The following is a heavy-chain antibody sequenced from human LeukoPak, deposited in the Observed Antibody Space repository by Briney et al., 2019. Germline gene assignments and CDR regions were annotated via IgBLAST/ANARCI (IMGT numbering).Heavy chain of an antibody. Sequence: SETLSLTCTVSGGSVSSGSYYWSWIRQPPGKGLEWIGFIYYSGSTNYNPSLKSRVTISVDTSKNQFSLNLNSVTAADTAVYYCARGGAARLHFQNWGQGTLVTVSS. CDR1: GGSVSSGSYY. V-gene: IGHV4-61*01. CDR3: ARGGAARLHFQN. J-gene: IGHJ1*01. D-gene: IGHD6-6*01. CDR2: IYYSGST.